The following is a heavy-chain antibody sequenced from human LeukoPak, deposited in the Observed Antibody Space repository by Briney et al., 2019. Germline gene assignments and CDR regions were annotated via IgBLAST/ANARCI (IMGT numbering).Heavy chain of an antibody. D-gene: IGHD1-7*01. Sequence: SQTLSLTCTVSGSSISSGGYYWSWIRQHPGKGLEWIGYIYYSGSTYYNPSLKSRVTISVDTSKNQFSLKLSSVTAADTAVYYCARRRANYALDYWGQGTLVTVSS. CDR3: ARRRANYALDY. CDR2: IYYSGST. CDR1: GSSISSGGYY. J-gene: IGHJ4*02. V-gene: IGHV4-31*03.